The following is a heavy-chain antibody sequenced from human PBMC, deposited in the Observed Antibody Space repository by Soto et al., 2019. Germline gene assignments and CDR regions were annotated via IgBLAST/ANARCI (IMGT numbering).Heavy chain of an antibody. CDR3: ARPSSGCENRFDP. J-gene: IGHJ5*02. CDR1: GFTFNSYS. Sequence: EVQLVESGGGLVQPGGSLRLSCAASGFTFNSYSMNWVRQAPGKGLEWVSYISSSSTTKYYTDSVKGRFTISRDNAKNPLYLQRNSMRDDDTAVYYWARPSSGCENRFDPWGQGTLVTVSS. D-gene: IGHD6-19*01. CDR2: ISSSSTTK. V-gene: IGHV3-48*02.